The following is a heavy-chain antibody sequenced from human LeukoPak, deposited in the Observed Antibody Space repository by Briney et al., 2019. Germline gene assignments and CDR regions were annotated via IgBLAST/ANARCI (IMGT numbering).Heavy chain of an antibody. CDR3: ASMSIAANYDY. V-gene: IGHV4-30-2*01. Sequence: SETLSLTCTVSGGSISSGGYYWSWIRQPPGKGLEWIGYIYHSGSTYYNPSLKSRVTISVDRSKNQFSLKLSSVTAADTAVYYCASMSIAANYDYWGQGTLVTVSS. J-gene: IGHJ4*02. CDR2: IYHSGST. D-gene: IGHD6-6*01. CDR1: GGSISSGGYY.